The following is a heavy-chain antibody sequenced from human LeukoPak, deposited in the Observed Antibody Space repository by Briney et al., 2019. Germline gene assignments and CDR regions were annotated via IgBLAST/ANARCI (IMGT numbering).Heavy chain of an antibody. CDR1: GGSISSSSYY. V-gene: IGHV4-39*01. D-gene: IGHD2-2*01. CDR2: IYYSGST. J-gene: IGHJ5*02. Sequence: SETLSLTCTVSGGSISSSSYYWGWIRQPPGKGLEWTGSIYYSGSTYYNPSLKGRVTVSVDTSKNQFSLKLSSVTAADTAVYYCARLPFRYCSSTSCPSRWFDPWGQGTLVTVSS. CDR3: ARLPFRYCSSTSCPSRWFDP.